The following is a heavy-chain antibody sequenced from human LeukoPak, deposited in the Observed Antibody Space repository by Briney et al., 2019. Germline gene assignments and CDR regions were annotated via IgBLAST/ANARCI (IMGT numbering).Heavy chain of an antibody. CDR3: SSDQTPASPSTVPMTFDY. D-gene: IGHD4-17*01. CDR1: GFTFSSYA. J-gene: IGHJ4*02. CDR2: ISGSGGST. Sequence: PGGSLRLSCAASGFTFSSYAMSWVRQAPGKGLEWVSAISGSGGSTYYADSVKGRFTISRDNSKNTLYLQMNSLRAEATAVYYCSSDQTPASPSTVPMTFDYWGQGTLVTVSS. V-gene: IGHV3-23*01.